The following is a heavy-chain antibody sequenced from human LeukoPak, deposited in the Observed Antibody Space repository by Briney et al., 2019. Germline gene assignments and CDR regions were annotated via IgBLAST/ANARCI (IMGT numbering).Heavy chain of an antibody. Sequence: SETLSLTCTVSGDSISPYFWSWIRQPPGKGLEWIGYIYYSGSTNYNPSLKSRVTMSVDTSKNQFSLKLSSVTAADTAVYYCARGGNPRFDYWGQGTLVTVSS. J-gene: IGHJ4*02. CDR1: GDSISPYF. D-gene: IGHD1-26*01. CDR2: IYYSGST. V-gene: IGHV4-59*08. CDR3: ARGGNPRFDY.